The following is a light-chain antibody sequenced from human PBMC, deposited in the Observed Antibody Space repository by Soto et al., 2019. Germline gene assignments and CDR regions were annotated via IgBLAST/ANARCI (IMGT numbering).Light chain of an antibody. Sequence: EVVLTQSPGTLSLSPGESATLSCRASQSVTSSYLAWYQQKPGQAPRLLIYGASTRATGIPDRFSASGSGTDFTLTISRLEPEDFAVYYCQQHGSSPFTFGPGTKVYIK. CDR3: QQHGSSPFT. V-gene: IGKV3-20*01. J-gene: IGKJ3*01. CDR1: QSVTSSY. CDR2: GAS.